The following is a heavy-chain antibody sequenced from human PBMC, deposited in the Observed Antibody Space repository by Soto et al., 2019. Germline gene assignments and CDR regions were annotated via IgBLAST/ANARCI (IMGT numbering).Heavy chain of an antibody. D-gene: IGHD3-3*01. J-gene: IGHJ6*02. Sequence: GGSLRLSCAASGFTFSSYAMSWVRQAPGKGLEWVSAISGSGGGTYYADSVKGRFTISRDNARFTLHLQMNSLRVDDTATYFCARDRSTDFGLDVWGQGTTVTVSS. CDR2: ISGSGGGT. V-gene: IGHV3-23*01. CDR3: ARDRSTDFGLDV. CDR1: GFTFSSYA.